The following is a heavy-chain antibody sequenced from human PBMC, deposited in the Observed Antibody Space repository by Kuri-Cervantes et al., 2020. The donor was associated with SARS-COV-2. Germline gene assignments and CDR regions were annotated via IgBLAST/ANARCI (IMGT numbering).Heavy chain of an antibody. CDR3: ARDRLERGSSHPYYFDY. Sequence: ASVKVSCKASGYTFTSYGISWVRQAPGQGLEWMGWISAYNGNTNYAQKLQGRVTMTTDTSTSTAYMELRSLRSDDTAVYYCARDRLERGSSHPYYFDYWGQGTLVTVSS. CDR1: GYTFTSYG. CDR2: ISAYNGNT. D-gene: IGHD1-26*01. V-gene: IGHV1-18*01. J-gene: IGHJ4*02.